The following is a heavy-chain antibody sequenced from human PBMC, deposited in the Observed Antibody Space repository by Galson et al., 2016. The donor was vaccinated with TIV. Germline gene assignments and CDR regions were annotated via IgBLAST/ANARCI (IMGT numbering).Heavy chain of an antibody. Sequence: SVKVSCKASGGTFSNYAISWVRQAPGQGLEWMGRIIPIFGTANYAQKFQGRVTVTADESTDTAYVELNSLTSEDTAVYYCARATNYYDNWFDPWGQGTLVTVSS. CDR2: IIPIFGTA. D-gene: IGHD3-10*01. J-gene: IGHJ5*02. CDR1: GGTFSNYA. CDR3: ARATNYYDNWFDP. V-gene: IGHV1-69*13.